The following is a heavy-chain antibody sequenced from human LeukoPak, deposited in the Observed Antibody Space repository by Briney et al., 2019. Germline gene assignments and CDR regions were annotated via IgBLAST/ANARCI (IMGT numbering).Heavy chain of an antibody. V-gene: IGHV4-4*02. CDR2: IFHRGIP. J-gene: IGHJ6*03. D-gene: IGHD3-16*02. CDR3: ARVMGASWFSYLDV. Sequence: PSETLSLTCAVSDYSITNSWWSWVRQSPGMRLEWIGQIFHRGIPNYNPSLKSRVTMSIDKSNNQVSLKMNSVTAADTAVYYCARVMGASWFSYLDVWGKGTTVTVSS. CDR1: DYSITNSW.